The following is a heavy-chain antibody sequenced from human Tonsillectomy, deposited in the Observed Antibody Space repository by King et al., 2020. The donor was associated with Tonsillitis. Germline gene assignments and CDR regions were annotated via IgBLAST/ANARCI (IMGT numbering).Heavy chain of an antibody. CDR2: IKSKTDGGTT. V-gene: IGHV3-15*01. J-gene: IGHJ6*02. CDR1: GFTFSNAW. CDR3: TTESGYDPPDYYGMDV. D-gene: IGHD5-12*01. Sequence: EVQLVESGGGLVKPGGSLRLSCAASGFTFSNAWMSWVRQAPGKGLEWVGRIKSKTDGGTTDYAAPVKGRFTISRDDSKNTLYLQMNSLKTEDTAVYYCTTESGYDPPDYYGMDVWGQGTTVTVSS.